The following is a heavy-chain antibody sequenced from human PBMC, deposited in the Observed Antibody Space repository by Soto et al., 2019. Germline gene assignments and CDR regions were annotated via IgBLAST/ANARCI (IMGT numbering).Heavy chain of an antibody. J-gene: IGHJ4*02. CDR1: GFTFSGSA. Sequence: GGSLRLSCAASGFTFSGSAMHWVRQASGKGLEWVGRIRSKANSYATAYAASVKGRFTISRDDSKNTAYLQMNSLKTEDTAVYYCAKAFLLFDWWSFDYWGQGTLVTVSS. CDR3: AKAFLLFDWWSFDY. V-gene: IGHV3-73*01. D-gene: IGHD3-9*01. CDR2: IRSKANSYAT.